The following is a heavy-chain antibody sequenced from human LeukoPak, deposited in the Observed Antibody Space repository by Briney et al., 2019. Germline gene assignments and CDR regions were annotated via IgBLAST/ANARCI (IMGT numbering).Heavy chain of an antibody. J-gene: IGHJ4*02. CDR2: IIPIFGTA. D-gene: IGHD2-2*01. CDR3: ARGGYCSATNCYAGDY. CDR1: VGTFISYA. Sequence: SVTVSCTASVGTFISYAISWVRQAPGQGLEWMGGIIPIFGTASYAQKFQGRVTVTADESTSTAYMELSSLRSEDTAVYYCARGGYCSATNCYAGDYWGQGTLVTVSS. V-gene: IGHV1-69*01.